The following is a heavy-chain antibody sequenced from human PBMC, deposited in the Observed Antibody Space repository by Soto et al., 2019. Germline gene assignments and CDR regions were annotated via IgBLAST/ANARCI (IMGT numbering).Heavy chain of an antibody. CDR1: GGTFSSYG. V-gene: IGHV1-18*01. J-gene: IGHJ4*02. Sequence: ASVKVSCKASGGTFSSYGISWVRQAPGQGLEWMGWISAYNGNTNYAQKLQGRVTMTTDTSTSTAYMELRSLRSDDTAVYYCARDRQAAAGDDDFDYWGQGTLVTVSS. D-gene: IGHD6-13*01. CDR2: ISAYNGNT. CDR3: ARDRQAAAGDDDFDY.